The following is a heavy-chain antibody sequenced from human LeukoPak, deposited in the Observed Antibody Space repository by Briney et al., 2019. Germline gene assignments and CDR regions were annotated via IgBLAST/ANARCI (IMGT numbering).Heavy chain of an antibody. Sequence: ASVKVSCKASGYTFTSYDFNWVRQATGQRPEWMGWMSPNSGDTGYAQKFQDRVTMTRNTSISTAYMELSSLRSDDTAVYYCARGPPNWGYNYWGPGTLVTVSS. V-gene: IGHV1-8*01. CDR1: GYTFTSYD. CDR2: MSPNSGDT. J-gene: IGHJ4*02. D-gene: IGHD7-27*01. CDR3: ARGPPNWGYNY.